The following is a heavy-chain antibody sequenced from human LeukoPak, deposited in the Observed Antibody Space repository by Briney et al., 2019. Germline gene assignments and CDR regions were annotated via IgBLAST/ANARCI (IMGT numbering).Heavy chain of an antibody. V-gene: IGHV4-34*01. CDR3: ARGSIITIFGVANYGMDV. D-gene: IGHD3-3*01. J-gene: IGHJ6*02. CDR1: GGSFSGYY. Sequence: ASETLSLTCAVYGGSFSGYYWSWIRQPPGKGLEWIGEINHSGSTNYNPSLKSRVTISVDTSKNQFSLKLSSVTAADTAVYYCARGSIITIFGVANYGMDVWGQGTTVTVSS. CDR2: INHSGST.